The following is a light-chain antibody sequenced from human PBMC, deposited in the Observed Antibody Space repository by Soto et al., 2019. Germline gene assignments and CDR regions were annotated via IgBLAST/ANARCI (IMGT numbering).Light chain of an antibody. CDR3: QQYGSSPRT. V-gene: IGKV3-20*01. J-gene: IGKJ1*01. Sequence: EVVLTQSPATLSVSPGEGVTLSCRASQGIGDTLAWYQHKPGQAPRLLIYGASSRATGIPDRFSGSGSGTDFTLTISRLEPEGFAVYYCQQYGSSPRTFGQGTKVDIK. CDR1: QGIGDT. CDR2: GAS.